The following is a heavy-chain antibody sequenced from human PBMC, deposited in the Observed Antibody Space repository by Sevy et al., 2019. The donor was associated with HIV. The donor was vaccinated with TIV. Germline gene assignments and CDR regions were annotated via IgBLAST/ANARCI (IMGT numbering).Heavy chain of an antibody. Sequence: SETLSLTCTVSGDSINTYYWSWIRQPPGKGLEWIGSVSHSGNTNYNPSLKSRVSMSVDTSTNQFSLKVKPVTAADTAVYYCARLRWDLVVVPGATPGCYFDSWGQGTLVTVSS. CDR2: VSHSGNT. V-gene: IGHV4-59*08. CDR3: ARLRWDLVVVPGATPGCYFDS. J-gene: IGHJ4*02. CDR1: GDSINTYY. D-gene: IGHD2-2*02.